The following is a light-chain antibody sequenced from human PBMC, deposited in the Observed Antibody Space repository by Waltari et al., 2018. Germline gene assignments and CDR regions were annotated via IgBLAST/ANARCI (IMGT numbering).Light chain of an antibody. CDR3: QKYEALPAT. Sequence: EIVLTQSTGTLSLSPGERATLSCRASQSISKYLVWYQQKPGQAPRLLIYEASIRATGIPDRFSGSGSGTDFSLIISRLEPEDFAVYYCQKYEALPATFGQGTKVEIK. J-gene: IGKJ1*01. CDR2: EAS. V-gene: IGKV3-20*01. CDR1: QSISKY.